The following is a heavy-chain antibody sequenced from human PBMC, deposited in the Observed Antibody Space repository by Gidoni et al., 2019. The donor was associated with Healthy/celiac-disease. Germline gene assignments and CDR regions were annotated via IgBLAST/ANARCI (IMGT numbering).Heavy chain of an antibody. V-gene: IGHV3-30*18. Sequence: QVQLVESGGGVVPPGRSLRLSCAASGFTFSRYGMHWVRQAPGKGLEWVAVISYDGSNKYYADSVKGRFTISRDNSKNTLYLQMNSLRAEDTAVYYCAKDLRSNYDILTWGQGTLVTVSS. J-gene: IGHJ1*01. D-gene: IGHD3-9*01. CDR3: AKDLRSNYDILT. CDR2: ISYDGSNK. CDR1: GFTFSRYG.